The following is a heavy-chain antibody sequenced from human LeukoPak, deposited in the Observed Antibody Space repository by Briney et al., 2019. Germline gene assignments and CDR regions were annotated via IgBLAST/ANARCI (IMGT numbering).Heavy chain of an antibody. V-gene: IGHV3-23*01. J-gene: IGHJ4*02. CDR3: ATEQERDPICYYVI. D-gene: IGHD3-22*01. CDR1: GFTFSNFA. Sequence: GGSLRLSCGASGFTFSNFAMNWVRQAPGKGLEWVSTISDSGDGTYYADAVKGRFTISRDNSKNTLFLQMNSLREDDTAVYYCATEQERDPICYYVIGGQGSLVTVSS. CDR2: ISDSGDGT.